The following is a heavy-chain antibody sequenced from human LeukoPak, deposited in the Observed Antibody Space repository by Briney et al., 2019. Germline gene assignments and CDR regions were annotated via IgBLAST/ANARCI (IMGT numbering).Heavy chain of an antibody. CDR3: ARGYSYYFDY. CDR1: GGSISSYY. D-gene: IGHD5-18*01. J-gene: IGHJ4*02. CDR2: IYSSGST. Sequence: SDTLSLTCTVSGGSISSYYWSWLRQPPGKGLEWIGYIYSSGSTNYNPSLKSRVTISVDTSKNQFSLKLSSVTAADTAVYYCARGYSYYFDYWGQGTLVTVSS. V-gene: IGHV4-59*07.